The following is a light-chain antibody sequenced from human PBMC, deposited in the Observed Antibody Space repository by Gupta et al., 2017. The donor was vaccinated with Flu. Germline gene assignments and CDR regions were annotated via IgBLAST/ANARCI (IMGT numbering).Light chain of an antibody. J-gene: IGKJ1*01. Sequence: DIVMTQSPDSLAVSLGERATINCKSSQSLVYSSNNKNYLAWYQKKSGQPPKLLIYWASTRESGVPDRLSGSGSGTDFTLTISSLQAEDVATYYCHHYYITPRTFGQGTKVEVK. CDR1: QSLVYSSNNKNY. V-gene: IGKV4-1*01. CDR2: WAS. CDR3: HHYYITPRT.